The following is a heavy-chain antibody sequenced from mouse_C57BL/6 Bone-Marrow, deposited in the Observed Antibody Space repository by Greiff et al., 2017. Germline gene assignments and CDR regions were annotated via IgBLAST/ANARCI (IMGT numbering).Heavy chain of an antibody. D-gene: IGHD2-3*01. V-gene: IGHV5-12*01. CDR1: GFTFSDYY. CDR3: ARPDDGYRPFAY. Sequence: EVQGVESGGGLVQPGGSLKLSCAASGFTFSDYYMYWVRQTPEKRLEWVAYISNGGGSTYYPDTVKGRFTISRDNAKNTLYLQMSRLKSEDTAMYYCARPDDGYRPFAYWGQGTLVTVSA. J-gene: IGHJ3*01. CDR2: ISNGGGST.